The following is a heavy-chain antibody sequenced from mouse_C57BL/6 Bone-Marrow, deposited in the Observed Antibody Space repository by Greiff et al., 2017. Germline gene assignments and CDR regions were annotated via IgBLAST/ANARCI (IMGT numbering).Heavy chain of an antibody. CDR1: GYTFTDYY. V-gene: IGHV1-19*01. D-gene: IGHD4-1*01. CDR2: INPYNGGT. Sequence: EVKLVESGPVLVKPGASVKMSCKASGYTFTDYYMNWVKQSHGKSLEWIGVINPYNGGTSYNQKFKGKATLTVDKSSSTAYMELNSLTSEDSAVYYCATPGGFDYWGQGTTLTVSS. CDR3: ATPGGFDY. J-gene: IGHJ2*01.